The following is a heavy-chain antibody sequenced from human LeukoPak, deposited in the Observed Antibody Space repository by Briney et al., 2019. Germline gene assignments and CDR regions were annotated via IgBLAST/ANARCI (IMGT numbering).Heavy chain of an antibody. V-gene: IGHV3-21*01. J-gene: IGHJ4*02. CDR3: ARVDVRVYSSSSGDFDY. CDR1: GFTFSSYS. CDR2: ISSSSSYI. D-gene: IGHD6-6*01. Sequence: GGSLRLSCAASGFTFSSYSMNWVRQAPGKGLEWVSSISSSSSYIYYADSVKGRFTISRDNAKNSLYLQMNSLRAEDTAVYYCARVDVRVYSSSSGDFDYWGQGTLVTVSS.